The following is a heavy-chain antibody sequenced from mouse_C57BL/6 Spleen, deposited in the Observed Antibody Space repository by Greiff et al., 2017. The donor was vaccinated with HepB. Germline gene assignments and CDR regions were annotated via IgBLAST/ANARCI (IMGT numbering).Heavy chain of an antibody. J-gene: IGHJ2*01. Sequence: VQLQQSGAELVKPGASVKMSCKASGYTFTSYWITWVKQRPGQGLEWIGDIYPGSGSTNYNEKFKSKATLTVDTSSSTAYMQLSSLTSEDSAVYYCARRYYGSSFPFYFDYWGQSTTLTVSS. V-gene: IGHV1-55*01. D-gene: IGHD1-1*01. CDR1: GYTFTSYW. CDR2: IYPGSGST. CDR3: ARRYYGSSFPFYFDY.